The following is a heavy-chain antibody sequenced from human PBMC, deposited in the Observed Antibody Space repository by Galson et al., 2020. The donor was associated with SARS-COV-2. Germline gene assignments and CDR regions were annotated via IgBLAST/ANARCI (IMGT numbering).Heavy chain of an antibody. CDR3: ARGPYFDPWYFDL. CDR1: GYTFTNYA. CDR2: INTNTGNP. V-gene: IGHV7-4-1*02. J-gene: IGHJ2*01. D-gene: IGHD3-22*01. Sequence: ASVNVSCKASGYTFTNYAMNWVRQAPGQGLEWMGWINTNTGNPTYAQRFTGRFVFSLDISVSTAYLQISSLKADDTAVYYCARGPYFDPWYFDLWGRGTLVTVAS.